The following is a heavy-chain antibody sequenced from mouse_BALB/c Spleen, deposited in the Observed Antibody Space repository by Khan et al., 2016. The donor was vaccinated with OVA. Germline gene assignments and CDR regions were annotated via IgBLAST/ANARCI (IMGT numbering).Heavy chain of an antibody. CDR2: ISDGSNTI. V-gene: IGHV5-17*02. J-gene: IGHJ2*01. CDR1: GFTFSGFG. CDR3: ARTGYYYFDY. D-gene: IGHD2-3*01. Sequence: EVELVESGGGLVQTGGSRKLSCAASGFTFSGFGMHWVRQTPEKGLEWVAYISDGSNTINYADTVKGRFTISRDNPKNTLFLQMTSLRSEDTAMYYCARTGYYYFDYWGQGTTLTVSS.